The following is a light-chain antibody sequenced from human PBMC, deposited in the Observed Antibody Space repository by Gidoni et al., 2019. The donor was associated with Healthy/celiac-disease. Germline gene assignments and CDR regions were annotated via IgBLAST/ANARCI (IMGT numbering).Light chain of an antibody. CDR3: SSYTSSSAWV. CDR1: SSDVGGYNY. V-gene: IGLV2-14*01. Sequence: QSALTQPVSVSGSPGQSLTISCTRTSSDVGGYNYVPWYQQHPGKAPNLMIYEDSNRPSGVSNRFSGSKSGNTACLTISGLQAEDEADYCCSSYTSSSAWVFGGGTKLTVL. CDR2: EDS. J-gene: IGLJ3*02.